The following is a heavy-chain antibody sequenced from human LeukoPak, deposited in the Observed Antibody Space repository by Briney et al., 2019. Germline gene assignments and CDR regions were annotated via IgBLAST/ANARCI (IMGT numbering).Heavy chain of an antibody. D-gene: IGHD3-10*01. CDR3: ARDRVVSGRFGEVAS. Sequence: GGSLRLSCEGSRYSFDSYAMTWVRQAPGKGLEWVSSISSSSTYIYYTDSVKGRFTISRDDAKNSLYLQMSSLRADDTAVYYCARDRVVSGRFGEVASWGQGTLVTVSS. J-gene: IGHJ5*01. V-gene: IGHV3-21*01. CDR1: RYSFDSYA. CDR2: ISSSSTYI.